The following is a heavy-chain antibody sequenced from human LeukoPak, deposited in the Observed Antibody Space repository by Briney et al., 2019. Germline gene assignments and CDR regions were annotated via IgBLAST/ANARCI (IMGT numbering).Heavy chain of an antibody. D-gene: IGHD2-15*01. CDR3: ARVVGDPYGMDV. Sequence: SVKVSCKASGGTFSSYAISWVRQAPGQGLEWMGGIIPIFGTANYAQKFQGRVTITADESTSTAYMELSSLRSEDTAVYYCARVVGDPYGMDVWGQGTTVTVSS. J-gene: IGHJ6*02. CDR2: IIPIFGTA. CDR1: GGTFSSYA. V-gene: IGHV1-69*13.